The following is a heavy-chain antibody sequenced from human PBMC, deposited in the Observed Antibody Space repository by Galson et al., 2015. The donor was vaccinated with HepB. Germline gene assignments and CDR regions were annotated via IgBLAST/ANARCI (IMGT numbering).Heavy chain of an antibody. V-gene: IGHV3-11*01. Sequence: SLRLSCAASGLTFSNYYMSWVRQAPGKGPEWLSYISAGGDDIHYVDSVRGRFTISRDNANAKSSLYLQMNSLRPEDSAIDYCAGAGIRTGGSWGQGTLVTVSS. CDR1: GLTFSNYY. CDR3: AGAGIRTGGS. J-gene: IGHJ5*02. CDR2: ISAGGDDI. D-gene: IGHD1-14*01.